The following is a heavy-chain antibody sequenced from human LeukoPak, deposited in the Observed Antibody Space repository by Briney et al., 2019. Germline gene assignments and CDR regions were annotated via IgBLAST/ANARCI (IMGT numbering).Heavy chain of an antibody. CDR1: GFTFSSYG. D-gene: IGHD3-22*01. Sequence: GRSLRLSCAASGFTFSSYGMHWVRQAPGKGLEWVAVISYDGSNEYYADSVKGRFTLSRDNSKNTLYLQMNSLRAGDTAVYYCARSPTDYDSSGYYRYWGQGTLVTVSS. CDR2: ISYDGSNE. CDR3: ARSPTDYDSSGYYRY. V-gene: IGHV3-30*19. J-gene: IGHJ4*02.